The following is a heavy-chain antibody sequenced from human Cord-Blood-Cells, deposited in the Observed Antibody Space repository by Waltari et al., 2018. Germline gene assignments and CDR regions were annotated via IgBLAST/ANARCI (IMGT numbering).Heavy chain of an antibody. D-gene: IGHD6-6*01. V-gene: IGHV4-39*01. CDR1: GGSISSSSYY. CDR2: IYYSGST. Sequence: QLQLQESGPGLVKPSETLSLTCTVSGGSISSSSYYWGWIRQPPGKGREWIGSIYYSGSTYYNPSLKSRVTISVDTSKNQFSLKLSSVTAADTAVYYCARIAAHYFDYWGQGTLVTVSS. CDR3: ARIAAHYFDY. J-gene: IGHJ4*02.